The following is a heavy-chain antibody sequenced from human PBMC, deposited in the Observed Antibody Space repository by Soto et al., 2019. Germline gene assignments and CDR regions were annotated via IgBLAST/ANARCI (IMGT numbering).Heavy chain of an antibody. CDR1: GYRFTTHY. D-gene: IGHD5-18*01. Sequence: QVQLVQSGAEVKKPGASVRVSCEASGYRFTTHYIHWVRQTPGQGLEWMGRMNVDTGGTTYAQKFQGRVTMTRDTSINTAYMEVSSVKSDDTAMYYCARDGNFALLGYSVAFDLWGQGTLVTVSS. CDR3: ARDGNFALLGYSVAFDL. CDR2: MNVDTGGT. J-gene: IGHJ4*02. V-gene: IGHV1-2*06.